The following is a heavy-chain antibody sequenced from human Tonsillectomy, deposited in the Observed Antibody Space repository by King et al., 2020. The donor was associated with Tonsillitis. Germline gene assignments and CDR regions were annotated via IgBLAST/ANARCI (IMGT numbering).Heavy chain of an antibody. V-gene: IGHV1-46*01. D-gene: IGHD3-22*01. Sequence: QLVQSGAEVKKHGASVKVSCKASGYTFTSYYMHWVRQAPGQGLEWMGIINPSGGSTSYAQKFQGRVTMTRDTSTSTVYMELSSLRSEDTAVYYCARVGGGDYYDSSGYYWAFDYWGQGTLVTVSS. CDR2: INPSGGST. CDR3: ARVGGGDYYDSSGYYWAFDY. CDR1: GYTFTSYY. J-gene: IGHJ4*02.